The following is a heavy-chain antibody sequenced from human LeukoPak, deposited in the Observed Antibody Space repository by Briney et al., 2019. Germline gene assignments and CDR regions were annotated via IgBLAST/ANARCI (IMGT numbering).Heavy chain of an antibody. CDR2: ISYDGSNK. CDR3: TRQAYAMVVAASIYYYCYMDV. CDR1: GFTFSSYA. D-gene: IGHD2-15*01. Sequence: GRSLILSCAASGFTFSSYAMHWVRQAPGKGLEWVAVISYDGSNKYYADSVKGRFTISRDNSKNSLYLQMKSLRAEDTAVYYCTRQAYAMVVAASIYYYCYMDVWGKGTTVTVSS. V-gene: IGHV3-30*04. J-gene: IGHJ6*03.